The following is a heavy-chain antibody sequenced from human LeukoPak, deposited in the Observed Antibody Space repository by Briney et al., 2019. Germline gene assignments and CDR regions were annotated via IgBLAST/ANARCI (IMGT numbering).Heavy chain of an antibody. J-gene: IGHJ4*02. CDR2: ISGSGGST. CDR3: AKEEKYYYDSSGYWRY. D-gene: IGHD3-22*01. Sequence: GGSLRLSCAASGFTFRGNAMSWVGQAPGKGLEWVSAISGSGGSTYYADSVKGRFTVSRDNSKNTLYLQMNSLRAEDTAVYYCAKEEKYYYDSSGYWRYWGQGTLVTVSS. V-gene: IGHV3-23*01. CDR1: GFTFRGNA.